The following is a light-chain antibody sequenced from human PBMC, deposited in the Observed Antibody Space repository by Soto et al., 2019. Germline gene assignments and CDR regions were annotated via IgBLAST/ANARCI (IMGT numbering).Light chain of an antibody. CDR3: QQSFSTPYT. Sequence: DIQMTQSPSALSASVGDRVTITCRASQSISSYLTWYQQKPGKAPKVLIYGASTLQSGVPSRFSGSESGTDHTLTISTLQPEDFATYYCQQSFSTPYTFGQGTKLEIK. V-gene: IGKV1-39*01. J-gene: IGKJ2*01. CDR1: QSISSY. CDR2: GAS.